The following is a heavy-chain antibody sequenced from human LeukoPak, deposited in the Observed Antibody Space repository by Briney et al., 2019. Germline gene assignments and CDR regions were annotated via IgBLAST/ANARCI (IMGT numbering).Heavy chain of an antibody. CDR3: AKGDYAREYYFDY. D-gene: IGHD4-17*01. CDR1: GSTFSSYA. J-gene: IGHJ4*02. CDR2: IIGRGGST. V-gene: IGHV3-23*01. Sequence: GGSLRLSCAASGSTFSSYAMSWVRQAPGKGLEWVSAIIGRGGSTYYADSVKGRFTISRDNSKNTLYLQMNSLRAEDTAVYYCAKGDYAREYYFDYWGQGTLVTVSS.